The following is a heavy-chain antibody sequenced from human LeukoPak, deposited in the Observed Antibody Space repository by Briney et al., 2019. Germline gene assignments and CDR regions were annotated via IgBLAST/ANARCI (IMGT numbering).Heavy chain of an antibody. V-gene: IGHV1-69*02. CDR1: GYTFTGYY. Sequence: SVKVSCKASGYTFTGYYMHWVRQAPGQGLEWMGRIIPILGIANYAQKFQGRVTITADKSTSTAYMELSSLRSEDTAVYYCARTYYYGSGSYYNVGNWFDPWGQGTLVTVSS. J-gene: IGHJ5*02. D-gene: IGHD3-10*01. CDR2: IIPILGIA. CDR3: ARTYYYGSGSYYNVGNWFDP.